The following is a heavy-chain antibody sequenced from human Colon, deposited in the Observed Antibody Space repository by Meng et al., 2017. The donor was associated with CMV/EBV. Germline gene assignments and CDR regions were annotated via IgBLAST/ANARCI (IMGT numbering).Heavy chain of an antibody. J-gene: IGHJ4*02. CDR3: TRDPFQAHLLDDFLDS. Sequence: GESLKIPCAAPGFTFSNYWMTLVRQAPGKGLEWVANIKQNGRETSYVDSVKGRFTIARDDAKNLLYLQMDSLRPEDTAVYYCTRDPFQAHLLDDFLDSWGQGTLVTVSS. CDR2: IKQNGRET. D-gene: IGHD3-3*01. CDR1: GFTFSNYW. V-gene: IGHV3-7*01.